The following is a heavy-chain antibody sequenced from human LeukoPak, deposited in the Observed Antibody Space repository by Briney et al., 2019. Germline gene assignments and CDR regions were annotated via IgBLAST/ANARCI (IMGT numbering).Heavy chain of an antibody. J-gene: IGHJ6*03. D-gene: IGHD1-14*01. CDR3: ARDPSTGLSPSTYYYYYYMDV. V-gene: IGHV1-18*01. Sequence: ASVKVSCKASGYTFTSYGISWVRQAPGQGLEWMGWISAYNGNTNYAQKLQGRVTMTTDTSTSTAYMELRSLRSDDTAVYYCARDPSTGLSPSTYYYYYYMDVWGKGTTVTVSS. CDR1: GYTFTSYG. CDR2: ISAYNGNT.